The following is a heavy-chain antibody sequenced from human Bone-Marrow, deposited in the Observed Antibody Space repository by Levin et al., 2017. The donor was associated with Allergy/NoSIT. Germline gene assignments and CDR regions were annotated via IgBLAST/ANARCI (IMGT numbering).Heavy chain of an antibody. D-gene: IGHD3-9*01. V-gene: IGHV3-49*03. J-gene: IGHJ4*02. CDR3: ARAEPLDLRFSDWFTNFDF. Sequence: QSGGSLRLSCTTSGFTFGDFAMSWFRQAPGKGLEWVGFIRNKAYGGATEYAASVKGRFAISRDDSKSVAFLQMNSLKTEDSAVYYCARAEPLDLRFSDWFTNFDFWGQGTLVTVS. CDR2: IRNKAYGGAT. CDR1: GFTFGDFA.